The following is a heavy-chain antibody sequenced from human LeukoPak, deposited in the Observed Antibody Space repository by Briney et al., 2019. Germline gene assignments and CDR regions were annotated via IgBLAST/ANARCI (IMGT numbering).Heavy chain of an antibody. CDR2: IIPILGIA. J-gene: IGHJ6*02. Sequence: ASVKVSCKASGGTFSSYAISWVRQAPGQGLEWMGRIIPILGIANYAQKFQGRVTITADKSTSTAYMELSSLRSEDTAVYYCASPPRPYDYVWGSYYYYGMDVWGQGTTVTVSS. CDR1: GGTFSSYA. V-gene: IGHV1-69*04. CDR3: ASPPRPYDYVWGSYYYYGMDV. D-gene: IGHD3-16*01.